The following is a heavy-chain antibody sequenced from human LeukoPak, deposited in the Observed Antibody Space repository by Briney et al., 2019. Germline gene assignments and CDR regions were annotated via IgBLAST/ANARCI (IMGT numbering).Heavy chain of an antibody. CDR1: GGAIISYY. CDR2: IYNSGST. Sequence: PSETLSLTCTVSGGAIISYYWSWIRQPPGKGLEWIGYIYNSGSTNYNPSLNNRVTILLDASKNQFSLKLSSVTAADTAVFYCARHIIDSGSSHYYYGMDVWGQGTTVTVSS. CDR3: ARHIIDSGSSHYYYGMDV. J-gene: IGHJ6*02. V-gene: IGHV4-59*08. D-gene: IGHD1-26*01.